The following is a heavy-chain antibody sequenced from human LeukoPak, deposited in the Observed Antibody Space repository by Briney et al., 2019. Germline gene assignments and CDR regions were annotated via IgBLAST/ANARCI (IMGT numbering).Heavy chain of an antibody. J-gene: IGHJ5*02. Sequence: HRASVKVSCKASGGTFSSYAISWVRQAPGQGLEWMGRIIPILGIANYAQKFQGRVTITADKSTSTAYMELSSLRSEDTAVYYCARDVAFYGSRWHNWFDPWGQGTLVTVSS. CDR1: GGTFSSYA. V-gene: IGHV1-69*04. D-gene: IGHD2-15*01. CDR2: IIPILGIA. CDR3: ARDVAFYGSRWHNWFDP.